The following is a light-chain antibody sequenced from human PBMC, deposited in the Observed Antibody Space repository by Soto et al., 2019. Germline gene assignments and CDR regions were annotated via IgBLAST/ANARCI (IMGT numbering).Light chain of an antibody. CDR3: GTWDSSLSVYV. J-gene: IGLJ1*01. Sequence: QSVLTQPPSVSAAPGQKVTISCSGSGSNIGSNYVSWYQQLPGTAPQLLIYENNRRFSGIPDRFSGSKSGTSATLGITGLQTGDEADYYCGTWDSSLSVYVFATGTKVT. CDR1: GSNIGSNY. CDR2: ENN. V-gene: IGLV1-51*02.